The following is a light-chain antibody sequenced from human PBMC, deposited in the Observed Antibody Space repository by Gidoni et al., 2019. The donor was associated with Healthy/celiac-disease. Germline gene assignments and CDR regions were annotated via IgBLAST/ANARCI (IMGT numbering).Light chain of an antibody. V-gene: IGLV2-23*02. CDR1: SSDVGSYNL. CDR3: CSYAGSSTFV. J-gene: IGLJ1*01. CDR2: EVS. Sequence: GQSITISCTGTSSDVGSYNLVSWYQQHPGKAPKLMIYEVSKRPSGVSNRFSGSKSGNTASLTISGLQAEDEADYYCCSYAGSSTFVFGTGTKVTVL.